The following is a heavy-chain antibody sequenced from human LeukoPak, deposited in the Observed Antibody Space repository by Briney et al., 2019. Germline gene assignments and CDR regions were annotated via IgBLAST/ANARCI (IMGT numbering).Heavy chain of an antibody. CDR2: ISYDGSNK. D-gene: IGHD3-10*01. J-gene: IGHJ6*02. CDR1: GFTFSSYG. CDR3: AKDNDGGWIGEFLYYGMDV. V-gene: IGHV3-30*18. Sequence: GGSLRLSCAASGFTFSSYGMHWVRQAPGKGLEWVAVISYDGSNKYYADSVKGRLTISRDNSKNTLYLQMNSLRAEDTAVYYCAKDNDGGWIGEFLYYGMDVWGQGTTVTVSS.